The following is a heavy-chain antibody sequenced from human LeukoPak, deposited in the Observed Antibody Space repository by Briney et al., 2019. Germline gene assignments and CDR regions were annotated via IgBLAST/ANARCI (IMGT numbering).Heavy chain of an antibody. CDR1: GGSISSYY. CDR2: IYYSGST. D-gene: IGHD6-19*01. CDR3: AREARSGWSDYYYYMDV. Sequence: PSETLSLTCTVSGGSISSYYWSWIRQPPGKGLEWIGYIYYSGSTNYNPPLKSRVTISVDTSKNQFSLKLSSVTAADTAVYYCAREARSGWSDYYYYMDVWGKGTTVTVSS. J-gene: IGHJ6*03. V-gene: IGHV4-59*01.